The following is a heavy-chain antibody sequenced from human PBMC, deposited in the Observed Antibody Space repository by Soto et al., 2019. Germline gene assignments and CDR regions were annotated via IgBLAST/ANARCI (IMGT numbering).Heavy chain of an antibody. CDR1: GFTFSSYS. Sequence: PGGSLRLSCAASGFTFSSYSMNWVRQAPGKGLEWVSYISSSSSTIYYADSVKGRFTISRDNAKNSLYLQMNSLRDEDTAVYYCARHYASIAAAGTLAAFDIWGQGTMVTVSS. D-gene: IGHD6-13*01. CDR3: ARHYASIAAAGTLAAFDI. J-gene: IGHJ3*02. CDR2: ISSSSSTI. V-gene: IGHV3-48*02.